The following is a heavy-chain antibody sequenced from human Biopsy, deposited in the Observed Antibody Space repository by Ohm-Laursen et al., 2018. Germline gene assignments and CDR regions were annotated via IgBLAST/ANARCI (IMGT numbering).Heavy chain of an antibody. Sequence: SLRLSCTAPGFIFDDYDMHWVRQAPGKGLEWVSRINRDSDTADYVDSVRGRFTISRDNARKTLFLQMNSLRPEDTALYYCVKDRGGARASFHYWGQGIRVAVSS. D-gene: IGHD3-16*01. CDR2: INRDSDTA. J-gene: IGHJ4*02. CDR1: GFIFDDYD. V-gene: IGHV3-9*01. CDR3: VKDRGGARASFHY.